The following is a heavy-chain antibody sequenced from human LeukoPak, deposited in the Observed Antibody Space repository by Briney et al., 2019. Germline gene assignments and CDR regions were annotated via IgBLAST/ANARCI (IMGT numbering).Heavy chain of an antibody. CDR2: ISSNGGST. Sequence: GGSLRLSCSASGFTFSSYAMHWVRQAPGKGLEYVSAISSNGGSTYYADSVKGRFTISRDNSKNTLYLQMSSLRAEDTAVYYSVKEASLLLWFGESPAYFDYWGQGTLVTVSS. V-gene: IGHV3-64D*09. CDR3: VKEASLLLWFGESPAYFDY. J-gene: IGHJ4*02. CDR1: GFTFSSYA. D-gene: IGHD3-10*01.